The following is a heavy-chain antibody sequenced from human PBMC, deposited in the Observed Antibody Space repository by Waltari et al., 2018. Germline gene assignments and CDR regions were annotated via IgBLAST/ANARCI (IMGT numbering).Heavy chain of an antibody. CDR1: GFTFGDSA. CDR2: LSADSTNK. D-gene: IGHD5-12*01. CDR3: AKEGSGGYDF. J-gene: IGHJ4*02. V-gene: IGHV3-30*18. Sequence: QVHLVESGGGVVQPGRSLKLSCAASGFTFGDSAMHWVRQAPAKGLEWVSVLSADSTNKFYTDSVKGRFTISRDNSKNTLYLQMNSLRAEDTAVYYCAKEGSGGYDFWGQGTLVTVSP.